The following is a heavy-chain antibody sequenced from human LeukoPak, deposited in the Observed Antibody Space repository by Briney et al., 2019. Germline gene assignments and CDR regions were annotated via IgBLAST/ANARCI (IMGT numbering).Heavy chain of an antibody. Sequence: SQTPSLTCAVSGGSISSGGYSWSWIRQPPGKGLEWIGYIYYSGSTYYNPSLKSRVTISVDTSKNQFSLKLSSVTAADTAVYYCARDSVDTAMGTYYYGMDVWGQGTTVTVSS. D-gene: IGHD5-18*01. CDR1: GGSISSGGYS. CDR3: ARDSVDTAMGTYYYGMDV. V-gene: IGHV4-30-4*08. CDR2: IYYSGST. J-gene: IGHJ6*02.